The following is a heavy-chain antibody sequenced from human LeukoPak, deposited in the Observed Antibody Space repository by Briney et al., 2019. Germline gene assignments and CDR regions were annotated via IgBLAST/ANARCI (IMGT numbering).Heavy chain of an antibody. CDR1: GCRFSSYW. J-gene: IGHJ3*01. D-gene: IGHD6-19*01. CDR3: ARPRRQWLLLDAFDL. CDR2: IKEDGSEK. V-gene: IGHV3-7*01. Sequence: PGGSLRLSCAASGCRFSSYWMNWVRQAPGKGLEWVAYIKEDGSEKYYLSSVRGRFTISRDNAKNSLYLQMSGLRVEDTAVYFCARPRRQWLLLDAFDLWGQGTMVTVSS.